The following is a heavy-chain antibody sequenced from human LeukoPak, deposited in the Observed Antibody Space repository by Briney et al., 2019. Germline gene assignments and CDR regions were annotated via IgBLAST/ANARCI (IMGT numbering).Heavy chain of an antibody. J-gene: IGHJ4*02. D-gene: IGHD5-24*01. V-gene: IGHV3-74*01. CDR1: GFTFSSHW. CDR2: INSDGSST. CDR3: ARIVDMGTISIDY. Sequence: GGSLRLSCAASGFTFSSHWTYWVRQAPGKGLVWVSRINSDGSSTSYADSVKGRFTISRDNAKNTLFLQMNSLRAEDTAVYYCARIVDMGTISIDYWGQGTLVTISS.